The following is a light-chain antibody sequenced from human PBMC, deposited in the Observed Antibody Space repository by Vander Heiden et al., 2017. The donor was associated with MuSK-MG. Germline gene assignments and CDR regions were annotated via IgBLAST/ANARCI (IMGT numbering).Light chain of an antibody. J-gene: IGKJ5*01. CDR3: QQHYNLPFT. CDR2: TAS. CDR1: QSVARNY. Sequence: EIVLTKSPGTLSLSPGDRATLSCRASQSVARNYLAWYQQKPGQAPRLLIYTASSRATGIPDRFSGSGSGTDFTLTISRLEPEDFVEYYCQQHYNLPFTFGQGTRMEIK. V-gene: IGKV3-20*01.